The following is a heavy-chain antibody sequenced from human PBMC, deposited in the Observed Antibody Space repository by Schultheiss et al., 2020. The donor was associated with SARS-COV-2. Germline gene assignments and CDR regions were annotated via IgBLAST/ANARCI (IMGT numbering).Heavy chain of an antibody. Sequence: ASVKVSCKASGYTFTSYDINWVRQATGQGLEWMGWMNPNSGNTGYAQKFQGRVTMTRNTSISTAYMELSSLRSEDTAVYYCARRYCSSTSCYGMERYYYYYGMDVWGQGTTVTVSS. J-gene: IGHJ6*02. D-gene: IGHD2-2*01. CDR2: MNPNSGNT. V-gene: IGHV1-8*01. CDR3: ARRYCSSTSCYGMERYYYYYGMDV. CDR1: GYTFTSYD.